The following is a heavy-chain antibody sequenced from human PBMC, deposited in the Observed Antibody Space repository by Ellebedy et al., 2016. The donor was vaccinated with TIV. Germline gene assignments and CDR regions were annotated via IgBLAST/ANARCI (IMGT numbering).Heavy chain of an antibody. CDR3: ARVPPIAAAWDP. CDR1: GYTFTGYY. Sequence: ASVKVSCXASGYTFTGYYMHWVRQAPGQGLEWMGWINPNSGGTNYAQKFQGRVTMTRDTSISTAYMELNRLRSDDTAVYYCARVPPIAAAWDPWGQGTLVTVSS. J-gene: IGHJ5*02. CDR2: INPNSGGT. V-gene: IGHV1-2*02. D-gene: IGHD6-13*01.